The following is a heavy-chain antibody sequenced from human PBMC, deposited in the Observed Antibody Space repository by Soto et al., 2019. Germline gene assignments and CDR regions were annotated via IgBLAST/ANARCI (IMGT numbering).Heavy chain of an antibody. Sequence: QVQLVQSGAEVKKPGASVKVSCKASGYTFTSYGISWVRQAPGQGLEWMGWISAYNGNTNYAQKLQGRVTMTTDTPTSTAYMALRRLRSDATAVYFCARDPPPMAVWGQGTPVTVSS. CDR3: ARDPPPMAV. V-gene: IGHV1-18*01. J-gene: IGHJ6*02. CDR2: ISAYNGNT. CDR1: GYTFTSYG.